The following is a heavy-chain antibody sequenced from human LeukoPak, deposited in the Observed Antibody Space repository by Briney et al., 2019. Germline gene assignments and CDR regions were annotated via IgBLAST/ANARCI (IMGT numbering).Heavy chain of an antibody. Sequence: GGSLRLSCAASRFTFSSYSMNWDRQAPGKGLEWVSSIISSSSYIYYADSVKGRFTISRDNAMNSLYLQMNSLRAEDTAVYYCARSMKYYDFWSGYDFDYWGQGTLVTVSS. J-gene: IGHJ4*02. CDR2: IISSSSYI. CDR1: RFTFSSYS. V-gene: IGHV3-21*01. CDR3: ARSMKYYDFWSGYDFDY. D-gene: IGHD3-3*01.